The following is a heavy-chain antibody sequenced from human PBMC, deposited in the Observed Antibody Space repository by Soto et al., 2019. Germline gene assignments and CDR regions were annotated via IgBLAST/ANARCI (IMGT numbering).Heavy chain of an antibody. V-gene: IGHV3-30*18. CDR2: ISYDGSNK. CDR1: GFTFSSYG. Sequence: GGSLRLSCAASGFTFSSYGMHWVRQAPGKGLEWVAVISYDGSNKYYADSVKGRFTISRDNSKNTMYLQMNRQRAEDTAVYYCAKGVSSGWPDYWGQGTLVTVSS. D-gene: IGHD6-19*01. J-gene: IGHJ4*02. CDR3: AKGVSSGWPDY.